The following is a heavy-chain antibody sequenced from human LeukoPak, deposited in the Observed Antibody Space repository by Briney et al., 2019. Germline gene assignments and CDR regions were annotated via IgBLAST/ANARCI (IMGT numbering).Heavy chain of an antibody. Sequence: GGSLRLSCAASGFTFSSYSMNWVRQAPGKGLEWVSSISSSSSYIYYADSVKGRFTISRDNAKNSLYLQMNSLRAEDTAVYFCAKDPRSDILSGSYYFHGMDIWGQGTTVTVSS. CDR2: ISSSSSYI. V-gene: IGHV3-21*01. CDR1: GFTFSSYS. J-gene: IGHJ6*02. CDR3: AKDPRSDILSGSYYFHGMDI. D-gene: IGHD3-9*01.